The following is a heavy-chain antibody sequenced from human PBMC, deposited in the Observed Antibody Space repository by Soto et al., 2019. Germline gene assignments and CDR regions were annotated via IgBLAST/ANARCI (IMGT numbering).Heavy chain of an antibody. D-gene: IGHD5-12*01. V-gene: IGHV3-33*08. J-gene: IGHJ4*02. CDR1: GFSFSSFY. Sequence: GGSLRLSCAASGFSFSSFYMGWVRQAPGKGLEWVALIWSDGSNKYYADSVKGRFTISRDNSRKTVYLQMNGLRPEDTAMQYSASGEGRNGHDTRFDYWGQGTLVTVSS. CDR3: ASGEGRNGHDTRFDY. CDR2: IWSDGSNK.